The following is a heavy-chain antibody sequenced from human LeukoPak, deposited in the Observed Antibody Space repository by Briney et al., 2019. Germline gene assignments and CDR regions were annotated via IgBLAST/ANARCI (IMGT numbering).Heavy chain of an antibody. CDR3: ARVQIVVVPAAPNYYYGMDV. D-gene: IGHD2-2*01. CDR2: ISSSSSYI. V-gene: IGHV3-21*01. CDR1: GFTFRSYS. Sequence: GGSLRLSCAASGFTFRSYSMNWVRQAPGKGLEGVSSISSSSSYIYYADSVKGRFTISRDNAKNSLYLQMNSLRAEDTAVYSCARVQIVVVPAAPNYYYGMDVWGKGTTVTVSS. J-gene: IGHJ6*04.